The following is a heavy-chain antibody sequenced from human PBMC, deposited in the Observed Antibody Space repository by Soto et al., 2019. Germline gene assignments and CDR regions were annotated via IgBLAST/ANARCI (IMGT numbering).Heavy chain of an antibody. CDR2: IWYDGSSK. V-gene: IGHV3-33*01. CDR1: GFTFSSYG. J-gene: IGHJ4*02. CDR3: ARDVGDYNYYFDY. Sequence: GGSLRLSCVASGFTFSSYGMHWVRQAPGKGLEWVAVIWYDGSSKYYADSVKGRFTISRDNSKNTLYLQMNSLRAEDTAVYYCARDVGDYNYYFDYWGQGTLVTVSS. D-gene: IGHD4-17*01.